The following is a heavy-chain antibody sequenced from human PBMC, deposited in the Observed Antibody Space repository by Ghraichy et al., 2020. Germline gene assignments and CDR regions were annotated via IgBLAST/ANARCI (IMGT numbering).Heavy chain of an antibody. J-gene: IGHJ6*02. CDR2: ISSSSSYI. CDR3: ARDSGGYSYGSLDYGMDV. CDR1: GFTFSSYS. D-gene: IGHD5-18*01. V-gene: IGHV3-21*01. Sequence: GGSLRLSCAASGFTFSSYSMNWVRQAPGKGLEWVSSISSSSSYIYYADSVKGRFTISRDNAKNSLYLQMNSLRAEDTAVYYCARDSGGYSYGSLDYGMDVWGQGTTVTVSS.